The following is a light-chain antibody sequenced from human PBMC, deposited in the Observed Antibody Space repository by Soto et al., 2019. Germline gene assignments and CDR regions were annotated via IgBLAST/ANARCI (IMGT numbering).Light chain of an antibody. J-gene: IGKJ1*01. CDR2: RAS. V-gene: IGKV1-5*03. CDR3: QQYDSYLWT. CDR1: QSISRY. Sequence: DIQMTQSPSTLSASVGDRVTITCRASQSISRYLAWYQQKPGKAPKLLIYRASSLESGVPSRFSGSGSGTEFTLTISSLQPDDFATYDCQQYDSYLWTFGQGTRVEI.